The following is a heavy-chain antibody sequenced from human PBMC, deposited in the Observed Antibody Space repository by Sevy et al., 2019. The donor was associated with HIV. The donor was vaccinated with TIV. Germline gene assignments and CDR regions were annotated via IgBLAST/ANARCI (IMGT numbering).Heavy chain of an antibody. D-gene: IGHD6-13*01. Sequence: GGSLRLSCAASGFTLSSFWMSWVRQAPGKGLEWVGRIKSKTDGGTTDYAAPVKGRFTISRDDSKNTLYLQMNSLKTEDTAVYYCTTGSIIAAAGNYYYGMDVWGQGTTVTVSS. J-gene: IGHJ6*02. CDR3: TTGSIIAAAGNYYYGMDV. CDR1: GFTLSSFW. CDR2: IKSKTDGGTT. V-gene: IGHV3-15*01.